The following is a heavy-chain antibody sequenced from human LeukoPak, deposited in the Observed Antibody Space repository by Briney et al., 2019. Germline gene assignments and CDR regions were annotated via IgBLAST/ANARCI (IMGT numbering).Heavy chain of an antibody. Sequence: SETLSLTCTVSGGSISSGSYYWSWIRQPPWKGLEWIGSIYHSGSTYYNPSLKSRVTISVDTSKNQFSLKLSSVTAADTAVYYCARGITMIVVVITNDDAFDIWGQGTMVTVSS. CDR1: GGSISSGSYY. CDR2: IYHSGST. CDR3: ARGITMIVVVITNDDAFDI. D-gene: IGHD3-22*01. J-gene: IGHJ3*02. V-gene: IGHV4-39*07.